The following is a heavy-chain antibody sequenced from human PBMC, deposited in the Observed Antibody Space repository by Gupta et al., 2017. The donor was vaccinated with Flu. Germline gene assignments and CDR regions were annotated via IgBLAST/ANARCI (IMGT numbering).Heavy chain of an antibody. CDR1: GFTFSNYW. D-gene: IGHD3-3*01. CDR3: TTNIWSGFGKLDT. V-gene: IGHV3-74*01. J-gene: IGHJ5*02. Sequence: EVQLVESGGGLVQPGGSLRLSCAASGFTFSNYWMHWVRQAPGKGLVWVSRINADGSTTNDADAVTGRFTISRDNAKNTLYLQLNSLRNEDTAVYYCTTNIWSGFGKLDTWGQGTLVTVSS. CDR2: INADGSTT.